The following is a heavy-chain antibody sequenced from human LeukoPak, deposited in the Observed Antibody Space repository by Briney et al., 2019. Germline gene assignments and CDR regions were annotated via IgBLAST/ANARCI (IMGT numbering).Heavy chain of an antibody. CDR3: ARDSSLVGYDGRPFNP. CDR2: IYYSGST. CDR1: GGSISSSSYY. D-gene: IGHD1-26*01. J-gene: IGHJ5*02. Sequence: SETLSLTCTVSGGSISSSSYYWGWIRQPPGKGLEWIGSIYYSGSTYYNPSLKSRVTISVDTSKNQFSLKLSSVTAADTAVYYCARDSSLVGYDGRPFNPWGQGTLVTVSS. V-gene: IGHV4-39*07.